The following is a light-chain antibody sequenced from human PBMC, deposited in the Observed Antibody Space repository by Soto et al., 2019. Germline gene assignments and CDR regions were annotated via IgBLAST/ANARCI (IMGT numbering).Light chain of an antibody. CDR3: QQYYSYPPT. Sequence: AIRMTQSPSSLSVSTGDRVTITCRASQGISSYLAWYQQKPGKAPKLLIYPASTLQSGVPSRFSGSGSGTDFTLTISCLQSEDFATYYCQQYYSYPPTFGPGTKVDIK. J-gene: IGKJ3*01. CDR1: QGISSY. CDR2: PAS. V-gene: IGKV1-8*01.